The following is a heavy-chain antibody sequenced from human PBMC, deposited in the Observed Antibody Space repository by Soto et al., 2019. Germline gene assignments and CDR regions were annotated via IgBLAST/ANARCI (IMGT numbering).Heavy chain of an antibody. CDR2: ISSSSSYI. V-gene: IGHV3-21*01. J-gene: IGHJ4*02. CDR1: GFTFSSYS. Sequence: GGSLRLSCAASGFTFSSYSMNWVRQAPGKGLEWVSSISSSSSYIYYADSVKGRVTISRDNAKNSLYLQMNSLRAEDTAVYYCAPVIVVVPAAMVVYWVQGTLVTDSS. D-gene: IGHD2-2*01. CDR3: APVIVVVPAAMVVY.